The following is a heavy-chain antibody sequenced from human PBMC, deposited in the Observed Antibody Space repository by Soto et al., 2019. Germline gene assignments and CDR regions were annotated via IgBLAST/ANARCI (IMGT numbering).Heavy chain of an antibody. Sequence: PSETLSLTCTVSGGSISSGGYYWSWIRQHPGKGLEWIGYIYYSGSTYYNPSLKSRVTISVDTSKNQFSLKLSSVTAADTAVYYCAREGNITMVRGVIIKFRGAFDIWGQGTMVTVSS. CDR3: AREGNITMVRGVIIKFRGAFDI. D-gene: IGHD3-10*01. CDR1: GGSISSGGYY. CDR2: IYYSGST. V-gene: IGHV4-31*03. J-gene: IGHJ3*02.